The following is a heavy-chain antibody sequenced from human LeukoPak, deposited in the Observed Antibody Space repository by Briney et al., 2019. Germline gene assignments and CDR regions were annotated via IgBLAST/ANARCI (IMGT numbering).Heavy chain of an antibody. CDR1: GGSISSYY. D-gene: IGHD6-13*01. CDR3: ARRIIAASGSDHFDY. J-gene: IGHJ4*02. CDR2: IYYSGNT. Sequence: KASETLSLTCTVSGGSISSYYWSWIRQSPGKALEWVGYIYYSGNTNYNPSLKSRVTISVDTTKNQFSLKLNSVTAADTAVYYCARRIIAASGSDHFDYWGQGTLVTVSS. V-gene: IGHV4-59*08.